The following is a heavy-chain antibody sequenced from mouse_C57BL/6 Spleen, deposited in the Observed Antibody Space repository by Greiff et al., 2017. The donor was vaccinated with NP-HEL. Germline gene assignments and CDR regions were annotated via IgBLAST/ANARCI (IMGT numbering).Heavy chain of an antibody. CDR1: GYTFTDYE. D-gene: IGHD2-4*01. V-gene: IGHV1-15*01. J-gene: IGHJ4*01. Sequence: QVQLKQSGAELVRPGASVTLSCKASGYTFTDYEMHWVKQTPVHGLEWIGAIDPETGGTAYNQKFKGKAILTADKSSSTADMELRSLTSEDSAVYYCKDYDRYYAMDYWGQGTSVTVSS. CDR3: KDYDRYYAMDY. CDR2: IDPETGGT.